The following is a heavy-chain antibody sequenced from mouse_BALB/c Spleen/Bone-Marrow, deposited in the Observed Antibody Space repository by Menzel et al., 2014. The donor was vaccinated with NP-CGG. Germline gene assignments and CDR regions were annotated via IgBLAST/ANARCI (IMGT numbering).Heavy chain of an antibody. V-gene: IGHV1-5*01. CDR3: TTLARNYFDY. D-gene: IGHD3-1*01. J-gene: IGHJ2*01. Sequence: EVKLVESGTVLARPGASVKMSCKASVYTFTSYWMHWVKHRPGQGLEWIGTIYPGNSDTTYNQKFKGKAKLTAVTSTSTAYMELSRLTNEDSAVYYCTTLARNYFDYWGQGTTLTVSS. CDR2: IYPGNSDT. CDR1: VYTFTSYW.